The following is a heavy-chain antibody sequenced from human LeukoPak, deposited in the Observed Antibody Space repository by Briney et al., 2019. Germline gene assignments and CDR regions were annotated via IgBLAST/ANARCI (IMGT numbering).Heavy chain of an antibody. Sequence: SETLSLTCAVYGGSFGGYYWNWLRQPPGMGLEWLGEISHSGTTNYNPSLKSRVTISVDTSKNQFSLRLNSVTAADTAVYYCARASAYSTSSGVNLWGQGTLVTVSS. CDR2: ISHSGTT. J-gene: IGHJ5*02. V-gene: IGHV4-34*01. CDR1: GGSFGGYY. CDR3: ARASAYSTSSGVNL. D-gene: IGHD6-6*01.